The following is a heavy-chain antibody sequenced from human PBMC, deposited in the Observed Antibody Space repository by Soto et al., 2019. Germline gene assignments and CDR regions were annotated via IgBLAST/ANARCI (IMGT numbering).Heavy chain of an antibody. D-gene: IGHD3-3*01. Sequence: QITLKESGPTLVKPTQTLTLTCTFSGFSLTTSGVGVGWIRQPPGKALEWLALIYWDDDKRYSPSLKSRLTITKDTSKNQVVRTMTNMDPVDTGTYYCAHRRAIFGVVYGLDVWGQGTTVTVSS. CDR3: AHRRAIFGVVYGLDV. CDR1: GFSLTTSGVG. CDR2: IYWDDDK. J-gene: IGHJ6*02. V-gene: IGHV2-5*02.